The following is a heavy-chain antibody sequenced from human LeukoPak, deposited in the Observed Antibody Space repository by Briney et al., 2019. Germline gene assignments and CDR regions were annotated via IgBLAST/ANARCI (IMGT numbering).Heavy chain of an antibody. CDR3: ATGYCSSTSCFYAFDI. CDR1: GGSISSYY. Sequence: SETLSLTCTVSGGSISSYYWSWIRQPAGKGLEWIGRINTSGSTNYNPSLKSRVTMSVDTSKNQFSLKLSSVTAADTAVYYCATGYCSSTSCFYAFDIWGQGTMVTVSS. CDR2: INTSGST. V-gene: IGHV4-4*07. J-gene: IGHJ3*02. D-gene: IGHD2-2*01.